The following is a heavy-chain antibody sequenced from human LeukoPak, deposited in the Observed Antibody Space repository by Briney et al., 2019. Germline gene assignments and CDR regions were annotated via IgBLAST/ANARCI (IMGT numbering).Heavy chain of an antibody. D-gene: IGHD3-9*01. Sequence: GGSLRLSCAASGFTFSSYSMNWVRQAPGKGLEWVSSISSSSSYIYYADSVKGRFTISRDNAKNSLYLQMNSLRAEDTAVYYCARELRYFDWLPRAFDIWGQGTMVTVSS. J-gene: IGHJ3*02. CDR1: GFTFSSYS. CDR2: ISSSSSYI. CDR3: ARELRYFDWLPRAFDI. V-gene: IGHV3-21*01.